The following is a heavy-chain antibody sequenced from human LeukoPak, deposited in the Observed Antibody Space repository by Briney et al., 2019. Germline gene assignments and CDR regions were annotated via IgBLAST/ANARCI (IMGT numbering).Heavy chain of an antibody. CDR1: GGSISSGGYS. CDR2: IYHSGST. CDR3: AREAPQYYFDY. V-gene: IGHV4-30-2*01. Sequence: SQTLSLTCAVSGGSISSGGYSWSWIRQPPGKGLEWIGYIYHSGSTYYNPSLKSRVTISVDRSKNQFSLKLSSVTAADTAVYYCAREAPQYYFDYWGQGTLVTVSS. J-gene: IGHJ4*02.